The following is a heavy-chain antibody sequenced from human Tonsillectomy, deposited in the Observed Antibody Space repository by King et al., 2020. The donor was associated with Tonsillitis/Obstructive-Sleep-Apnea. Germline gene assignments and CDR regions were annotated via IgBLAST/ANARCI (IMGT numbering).Heavy chain of an antibody. Sequence: VQLVESGAEVKKPGASVKVSCKASGYTFTSYSINWVRQAPGQGLEWLGWISAYNGNTNYAQKLQGRLTMTTDTSTSTAYMELTSLRSDDTAMFYCARVAAVAGPYPQLGDYWGQGTLVTVSS. CDR2: ISAYNGNT. D-gene: IGHD6-19*01. CDR1: GYTFTSYS. J-gene: IGHJ4*02. V-gene: IGHV1-18*01. CDR3: ARVAAVAGPYPQLGDY.